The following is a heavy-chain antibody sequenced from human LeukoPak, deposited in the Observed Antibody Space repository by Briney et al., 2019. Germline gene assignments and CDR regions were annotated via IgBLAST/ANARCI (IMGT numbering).Heavy chain of an antibody. CDR1: GGSISSYH. V-gene: IGHV4-59*01. CDR3: ARGYDVRGYYYYYYMDV. Sequence: SETLSLTCTVSGGSISSYHWSWIRQPPGKGLEWIGYIYYSGSTNYNPSLKSRVTISVDTSKNQFSLKLSSVTAADTAVYYCARGYDVRGYYYYYYMDVWGKGTTVTVSS. CDR2: IYYSGST. J-gene: IGHJ6*03. D-gene: IGHD1-1*01.